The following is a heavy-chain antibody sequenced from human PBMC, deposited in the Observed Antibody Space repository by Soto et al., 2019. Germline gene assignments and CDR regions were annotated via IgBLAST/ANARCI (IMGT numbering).Heavy chain of an antibody. J-gene: IGHJ4*02. CDR1: GFTFSDYA. V-gene: IGHV3-30*18. Sequence: GGSLRLSCAAAGFTFSDYAMHWVRQAPGKGLEWVAVVSHDGRNTHYADSVKGRFTISRDSSKNTVSLEMASLRAEDTAVYYCAKGGRQWLVTSDFNYWGQGALVTVSS. CDR3: AKGGRQWLVTSDFNY. D-gene: IGHD6-19*01. CDR2: VSHDGRNT.